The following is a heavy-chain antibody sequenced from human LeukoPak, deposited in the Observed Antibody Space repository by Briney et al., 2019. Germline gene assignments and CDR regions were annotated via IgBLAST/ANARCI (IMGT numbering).Heavy chain of an antibody. V-gene: IGHV3-74*03. CDR1: GFTFSSYW. CDR2: INSDGSTT. Sequence: GSLRLSCAASGFTFSSYWMHWVRHTPEKGLVWVSRINSDGSTTMYADSVRGRLTISRGNAKNTLSLQMNSLRVEDTAVYYCARGASGSFDFWGQGTLVTVSS. J-gene: IGHJ4*02. D-gene: IGHD3-10*01. CDR3: ARGASGSFDF.